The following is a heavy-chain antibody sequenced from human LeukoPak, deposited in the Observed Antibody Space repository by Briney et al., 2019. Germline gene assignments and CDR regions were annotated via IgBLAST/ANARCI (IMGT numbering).Heavy chain of an antibody. CDR2: ISGSGGST. V-gene: IGHV3-23*01. J-gene: IGHJ3*02. CDR1: GFTFSSYA. D-gene: IGHD3-22*01. Sequence: PGGSLRLSCAASGFTFSSYAMSGVRQAPGKGLEWVSAISGSGGSTYYADSVKGRFTIPRDNSKNTLYLQMNSLRAEDTAVYYCAKVMIVAESGAFDIWGQGTMVTVSS. CDR3: AKVMIVAESGAFDI.